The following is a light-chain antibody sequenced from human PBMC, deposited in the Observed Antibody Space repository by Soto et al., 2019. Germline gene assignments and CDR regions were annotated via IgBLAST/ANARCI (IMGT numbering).Light chain of an antibody. Sequence: QSALTQPASVSGSPGQSITISCTGSSSDVGNYIYVSWYQHHPGKAPKLMIYEVTNRPSGVSNRFSGSKSGNTASLTISGLQAEDEADYYCSSYTSTSTPLVFGTGTKVTVL. CDR2: EVT. CDR1: SSDVGNYIY. V-gene: IGLV2-14*01. J-gene: IGLJ1*01. CDR3: SSYTSTSTPLV.